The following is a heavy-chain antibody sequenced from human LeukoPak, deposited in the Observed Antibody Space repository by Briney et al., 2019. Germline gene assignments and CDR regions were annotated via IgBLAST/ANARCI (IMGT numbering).Heavy chain of an antibody. CDR2: ISTNDI. J-gene: IGHJ4*02. D-gene: IGHD6-19*01. Sequence: GGSLRLSCAASGFTLSSHTMNWVRQAPGRGLEWVSAISTNDIQYADSVRGRFTISRDNAKNSLYLQMDSLRAEDTAVYYCAKVGVAWYSSGWYHPVDYWGQGTLVTVSS. V-gene: IGHV3-21*01. CDR1: GFTLSSHT. CDR3: AKVGVAWYSSGWYHPVDY.